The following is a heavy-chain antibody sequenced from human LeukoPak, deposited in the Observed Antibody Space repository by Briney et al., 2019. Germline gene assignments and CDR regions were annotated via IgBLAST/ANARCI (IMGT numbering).Heavy chain of an antibody. CDR2: LDTNSGGT. D-gene: IGHD3-9*01. CDR1: GYTFTGYA. CDR3: TRDLTISGPIGI. Sequence: ASVKVSCKASGYTFTGYAMHWVRPAPGQGREWVGRLDTNSGGTNYAQDFQGRVTITRDTSINTAYMELSRLRSDDTARYYCTRDLTISGPIGIWGQGTLVTVSA. V-gene: IGHV1-2*06. J-gene: IGHJ4*02.